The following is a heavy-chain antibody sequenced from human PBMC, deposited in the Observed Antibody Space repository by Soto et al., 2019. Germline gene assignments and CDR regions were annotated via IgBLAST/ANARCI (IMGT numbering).Heavy chain of an antibody. Sequence: QVQLVESGGGLVKPGGSLRLSCAASGFTFSDYYMSWIRQAPGKGLEWVSYISSSSSYTNYADSVKGRFTISRDNAKNSLYLQMNSLRAEDTAVYYCARIDILTGPPFDYWGQGTLVTVSS. CDR3: ARIDILTGPPFDY. D-gene: IGHD3-9*01. V-gene: IGHV3-11*06. CDR1: GFTFSDYY. CDR2: ISSSSSYT. J-gene: IGHJ4*02.